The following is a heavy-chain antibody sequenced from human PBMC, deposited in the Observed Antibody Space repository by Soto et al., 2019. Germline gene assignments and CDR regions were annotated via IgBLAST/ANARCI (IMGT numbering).Heavy chain of an antibody. Sequence: QITLKKSGPTLVKPTQTLTLTCTFSGFSLSNSGVGVGWIRQPPAKALEWLALIYWYDDKRYSPSLKSRLTITKDTSKNRVVLTTTNMDPVDTATYYCAHKTQVRGVMAYDYWGQGTLVTVSS. CDR2: IYWYDDK. V-gene: IGHV2-5*01. CDR3: AHKTQVRGVMAYDY. J-gene: IGHJ4*02. CDR1: GFSLSNSGVG. D-gene: IGHD3-10*01.